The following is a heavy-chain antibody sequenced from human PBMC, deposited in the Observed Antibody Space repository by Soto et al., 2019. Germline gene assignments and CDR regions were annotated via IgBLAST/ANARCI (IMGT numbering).Heavy chain of an antibody. CDR3: AKDVGTRSVIYYFDY. J-gene: IGHJ4*02. D-gene: IGHD2-21*01. CDR1: GFTLSTYT. CDR2: IFQSGAT. V-gene: IGHV3-23*01. Sequence: GGSLRLSCAASGFTLSTYTMNWVRQPPGKGLEWVSGIFQSGATFYTDSVKGRFTISRDNSKSMVYLQMDSLRADDTALYYCAKDVGTRSVIYYFDYWGQGTLVTVSS.